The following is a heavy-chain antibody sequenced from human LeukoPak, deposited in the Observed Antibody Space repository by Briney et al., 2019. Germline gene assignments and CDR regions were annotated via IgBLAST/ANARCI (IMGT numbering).Heavy chain of an antibody. Sequence: SQTLSLTCTVSGGSISSGDYYWSWLRQPPGTGLEWLGYIYYSGSTYYNPSLKSRVTISVDTSKNQFSLKLSSVTAADTAVYYCARGLLWFGELFLYFDYWGQGTLVTVSS. CDR1: GGSISSGDYY. D-gene: IGHD3-10*01. J-gene: IGHJ4*02. CDR3: ARGLLWFGELFLYFDY. V-gene: IGHV4-30-4*01. CDR2: IYYSGST.